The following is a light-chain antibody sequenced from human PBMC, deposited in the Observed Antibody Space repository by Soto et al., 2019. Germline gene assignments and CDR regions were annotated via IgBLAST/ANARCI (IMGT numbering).Light chain of an antibody. CDR2: AAS. CDR1: ESIRNN. J-gene: IGKJ1*01. V-gene: IGKV1-39*01. Sequence: DIQMTQSPSSLSASVGVRVTITCRASESIRNNLNWYQQKPGKAPKLLIYAASTLQSGVPSRFSGGGSGTEFTLTISSLQPKDFTTYYCQQTYSTPRAAFGQGTKVEFK. CDR3: QQTYSTPRAA.